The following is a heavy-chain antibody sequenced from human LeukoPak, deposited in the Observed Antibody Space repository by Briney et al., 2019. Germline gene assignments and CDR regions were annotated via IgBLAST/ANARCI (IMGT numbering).Heavy chain of an antibody. CDR2: IYYSGST. CDR1: GGSISSYY. J-gene: IGHJ5*02. D-gene: IGHD6-13*01. Sequence: SETLSLTCTVSGGSISSYYWSWIRQPPGKGLEWIGYIYYSGSTNYNPSLKSRVTISVDTSKNQFSLKLSSVTAADTAVYYCARHARGIAGLVNWFDPWGQGTLVTVSS. CDR3: ARHARGIAGLVNWFDP. V-gene: IGHV4-59*08.